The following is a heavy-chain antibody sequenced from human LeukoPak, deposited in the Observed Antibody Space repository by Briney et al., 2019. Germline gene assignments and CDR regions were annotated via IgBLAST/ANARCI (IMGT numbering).Heavy chain of an antibody. V-gene: IGHV4-34*01. D-gene: IGHD3-16*02. J-gene: IGHJ4*02. CDR3: ARVAMVYDYVWGSYRPHNYFDY. Sequence: SETLSLTCAVYGGSFSGYYWGWIRQPPGKGLEWIGEINHSGSTNYNPSLKSRVTISVDTSKNQFSLKLSSVTAADTAVYYCARVAMVYDYVWGSYRPHNYFDYWGQGTLVTVSS. CDR2: INHSGST. CDR1: GGSFSGYY.